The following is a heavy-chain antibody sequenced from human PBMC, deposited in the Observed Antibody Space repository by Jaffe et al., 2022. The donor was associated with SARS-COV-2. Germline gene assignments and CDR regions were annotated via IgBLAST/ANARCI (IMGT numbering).Heavy chain of an antibody. CDR1: GGSITSGSGS. CDR3: VAYDDDKLGSDWFDP. J-gene: IGHJ5*02. D-gene: IGHD1-26*01. Sequence: QLQLQESGPGLVKPSETLSLTCALSGGSITSGSGSWGWVRQPPGKGLQWIGSFNKRGETHYNPSLKSRVTISPDTSKKHFFLRLESVTAADTAMYYCVAYDDDKLGSDWFDPWGRGILVTVSS. V-gene: IGHV4-39*02. CDR2: FNKRGET.